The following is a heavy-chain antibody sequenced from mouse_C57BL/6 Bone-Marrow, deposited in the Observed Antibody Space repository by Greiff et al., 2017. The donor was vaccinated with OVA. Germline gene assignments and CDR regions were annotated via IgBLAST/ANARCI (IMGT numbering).Heavy chain of an antibody. CDR3: TRGGYAYYFDY. J-gene: IGHJ2*01. Sequence: EVMLVESGEGLVKPGGSLKLSCAASGFTFSSYAMSWVRQTPEKRLEWVAYISSGGDYIYYADTVKGRFTISRDNARNTLYLQMSSLKSEDTAMYYCTRGGYAYYFDYWGQGTTLTVSS. D-gene: IGHD6-5*01. CDR1: GFTFSSYA. CDR2: ISSGGDYI. V-gene: IGHV5-9-1*02.